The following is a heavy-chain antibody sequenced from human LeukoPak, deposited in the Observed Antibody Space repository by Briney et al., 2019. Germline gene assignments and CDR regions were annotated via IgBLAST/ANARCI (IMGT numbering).Heavy chain of an antibody. J-gene: IGHJ5*02. V-gene: IGHV4-61*02. CDR1: GGSISSGSYY. CDR2: IYTSGST. D-gene: IGHD3-10*01. CDR3: ARGVSDYYGSGSYYNWFDP. Sequence: SETLSLTCTVSGGSISSGSYYWSWIRQPAGKGLEWIVRIYTSGSTNYNPSLKSRVTISVDTSKNQFSLKLSSVTAADTAVYYCARGVSDYYGSGSYYNWFDPWGQGTLVTVSS.